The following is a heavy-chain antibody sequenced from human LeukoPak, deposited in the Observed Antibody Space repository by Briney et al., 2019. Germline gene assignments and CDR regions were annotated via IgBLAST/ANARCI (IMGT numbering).Heavy chain of an antibody. J-gene: IGHJ5*02. CDR2: IYYSGST. Sequence: SETLSLTCTVSGGSISSGNYYWSWIRQHPGKGLAWIGYIYYSGSTYYNPSLKSRVTISVDTSKNQFSLKLSSVTAADTAVYYCAREIRGYCSSTSCYTWFDPWGQGTLVTVSS. CDR3: AREIRGYCSSTSCYTWFDP. V-gene: IGHV4-31*03. CDR1: GGSISSGNYY. D-gene: IGHD2-2*02.